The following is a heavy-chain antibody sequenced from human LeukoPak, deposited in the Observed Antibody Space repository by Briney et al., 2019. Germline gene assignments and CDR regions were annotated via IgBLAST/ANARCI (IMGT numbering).Heavy chain of an antibody. Sequence: GASVKVSCKASGYTFTSYYMHWVRQAPGQGLEWMGIINPSGGSTSYAQKFQGRVTMTRDMSTSTVYMELSSLRSDDTAVYYCARELEVGTMVRGPIDYWGQGTLVTVSS. V-gene: IGHV1-46*01. CDR2: INPSGGST. CDR3: ARELEVGTMVRGPIDY. J-gene: IGHJ4*02. CDR1: GYTFTSYY. D-gene: IGHD3-10*01.